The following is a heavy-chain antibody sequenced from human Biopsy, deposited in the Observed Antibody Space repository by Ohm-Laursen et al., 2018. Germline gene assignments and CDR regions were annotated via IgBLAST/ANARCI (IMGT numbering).Heavy chain of an antibody. D-gene: IGHD4-23*01. CDR3: ARGSNNFGGLYFPR. V-gene: IGHV4-59*11. CDR2: ISYTGYT. J-gene: IGHJ4*02. Sequence: GTLSLTCSVSGGSFTGHYWSWIRQPPGKGLEWIGHISYTGYTSYNASLKSRVTISVDTSRNHFSLRLSSLTAADTAVYYCARGSNNFGGLYFPRWGQGTLLTVSS. CDR1: GGSFTGHY.